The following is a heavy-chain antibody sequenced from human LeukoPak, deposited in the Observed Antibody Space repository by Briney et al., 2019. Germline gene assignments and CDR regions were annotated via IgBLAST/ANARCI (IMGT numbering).Heavy chain of an antibody. V-gene: IGHV5-10-1*01. D-gene: IGHD3-16*01. CDR1: GYSFTSYW. J-gene: IGHJ4*02. CDR2: IDPSDSYT. Sequence: PGGSLRISCKGSGYSFTSYWISWVRQMPGKGLEWMGRIDPSDSYTNYSPSFQGHVTISVDKSISTAYLQWTSLKASDTAMYYCARRAITFGGVGYWGQGTLVTVPS. CDR3: ARRAITFGGVGY.